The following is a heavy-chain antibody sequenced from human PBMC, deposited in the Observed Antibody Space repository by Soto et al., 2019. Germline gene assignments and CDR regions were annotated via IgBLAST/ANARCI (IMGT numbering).Heavy chain of an antibody. CDR3: ARDHQYSSGYSLDAFDI. V-gene: IGHV1-58*01. Sequence: SMKGSCKASGFTFTSSVVQWVRQARGQRLEWIGWIVVGSGNTNYAQKFQERVTITRDMSTSTAYMELSSLRSEDTAVYYCARDHQYSSGYSLDAFDIWGQGTMVTVSS. CDR2: IVVGSGNT. D-gene: IGHD3-22*01. CDR1: GFTFTSSV. J-gene: IGHJ3*02.